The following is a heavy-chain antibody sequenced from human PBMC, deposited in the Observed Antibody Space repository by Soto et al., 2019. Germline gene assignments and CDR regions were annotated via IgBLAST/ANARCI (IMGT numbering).Heavy chain of an antibody. Sequence: QVQLVQSGAEVKKPGSSVKVSCKASGGTFNSYAISWVRQAPGQGLEWMGGIIPIFGTANYARKFQGRVTITADESTSPAYKELSSLRSEDTAVYYCAREGGYCTNGVCPGDGFDIWGQGTMVTVSS. CDR3: AREGGYCTNGVCPGDGFDI. V-gene: IGHV1-69*12. CDR1: GGTFNSYA. D-gene: IGHD2-8*01. J-gene: IGHJ3*02. CDR2: IIPIFGTA.